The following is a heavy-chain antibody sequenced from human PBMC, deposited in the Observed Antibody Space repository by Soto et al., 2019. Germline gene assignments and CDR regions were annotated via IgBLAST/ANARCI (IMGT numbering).Heavy chain of an antibody. J-gene: IGHJ5*02. CDR2: INHSGST. V-gene: IGHV4-34*01. CDR3: ARVYCSSTSCYRGGNWFDP. Sequence: PSETLSLTCAVYGGSFSGYYWSWIRQPPGKGLEWIGEINHSGSTNYNPSLKSRVTISVDTSKNQFSLKLSSVTAADTAVYYCARVYCSSTSCYRGGNWFDPWGQGTLVTVS. CDR1: GGSFSGYY. D-gene: IGHD2-2*02.